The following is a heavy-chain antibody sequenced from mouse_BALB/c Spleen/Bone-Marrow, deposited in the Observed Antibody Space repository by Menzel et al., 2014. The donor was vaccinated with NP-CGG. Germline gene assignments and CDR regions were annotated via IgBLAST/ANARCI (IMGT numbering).Heavy chain of an antibody. V-gene: IGHV1-7*01. Sequence: QVQLQQSGAELAKPGASVKMSCKASGYTFTSYWMHWVKQRSGQGLEWIGYINPSTGYTEYNQKFKDKATLTADKSSSTAYMQLSSLTSEDSAVYYCARSRTGTYFDYWGQGTTLTVSS. D-gene: IGHD4-1*01. J-gene: IGHJ2*01. CDR1: GYTFTSYW. CDR2: INPSTGYT. CDR3: ARSRTGTYFDY.